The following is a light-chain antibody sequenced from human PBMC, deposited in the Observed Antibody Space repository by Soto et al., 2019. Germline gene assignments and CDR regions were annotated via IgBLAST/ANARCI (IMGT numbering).Light chain of an antibody. CDR1: QSVSRW. Sequence: DIQITQSPSTLSASVGDRVTISCRASQSVSRWVAWYQQRPGKAPKVLIWDASSLQRGVPSRFSGSGSGTEFTLTISSLQPDDFATYYCQQYKGYSTWTFGQGTKVDIK. V-gene: IGKV1-5*01. CDR3: QQYKGYSTWT. J-gene: IGKJ1*01. CDR2: DAS.